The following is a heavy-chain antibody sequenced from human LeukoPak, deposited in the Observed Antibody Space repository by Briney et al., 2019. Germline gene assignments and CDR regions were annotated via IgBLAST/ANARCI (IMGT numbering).Heavy chain of an antibody. V-gene: IGHV4-59*08. CDR3: ARHPSVAAAGTREGFDI. CDR2: IYYSGGT. CDR1: GDSISGYY. D-gene: IGHD6-13*01. J-gene: IGHJ3*02. Sequence: SETLSLTCTVSGDSISGYYWSWIRQPPGKGLEWIAYIYYSGGTNYNPSLKSRVTISVDTSKKQFSLKLSSVTAADTAVYYCARHPSVAAAGTREGFDIWGRGTMVTVSS.